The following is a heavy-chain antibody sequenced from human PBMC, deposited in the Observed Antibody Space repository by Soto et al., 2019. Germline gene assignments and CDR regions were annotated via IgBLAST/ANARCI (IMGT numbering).Heavy chain of an antibody. V-gene: IGHV3-30-3*01. D-gene: IGHD6-19*01. Sequence: QVQLVESGGGVVQPGRSLRLSCAASGFTFSSYAMHWVRQAPGKGLEWVAVISYDGSNKYYADSVKGRFTISIDNSKNTLYLQMNSLRAEDTAVYYCARVHSSGWYFDYWGQGTLVTVSS. CDR3: ARVHSSGWYFDY. J-gene: IGHJ4*02. CDR1: GFTFSSYA. CDR2: ISYDGSNK.